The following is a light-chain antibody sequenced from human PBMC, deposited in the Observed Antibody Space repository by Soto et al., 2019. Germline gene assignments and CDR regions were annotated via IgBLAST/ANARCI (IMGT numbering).Light chain of an antibody. J-gene: IGKJ2*01. V-gene: IGKV1-39*01. Sequence: DIQMTQSPSSLSSSVGDRVTITCRASQSISTSLYWYQHKQQQAPQLLIYAASSLQSVVPSWFSGSGSGTDFTLTISSLQPDDFATYDDQQSYDIPYTFGQGTKLDSK. CDR3: QQSYDIPYT. CDR1: QSISTS. CDR2: AAS.